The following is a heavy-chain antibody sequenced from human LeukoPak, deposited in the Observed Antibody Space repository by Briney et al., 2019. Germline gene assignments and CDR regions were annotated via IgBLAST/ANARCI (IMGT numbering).Heavy chain of an antibody. V-gene: IGHV4-39*07. Sequence: SETLSLTCTVSGGSISSSSYYWGWLRQPPGKGLEWIGSIYYGGTTYYNPSLKSRVTISVDTSKNQFSLKLSSVTAADTAVYYCARYDSSGYYGSDYWGQGTLVTVSP. CDR3: ARYDSSGYYGSDY. CDR1: GGSISSSSYY. D-gene: IGHD3-22*01. CDR2: IYYGGTT. J-gene: IGHJ4*02.